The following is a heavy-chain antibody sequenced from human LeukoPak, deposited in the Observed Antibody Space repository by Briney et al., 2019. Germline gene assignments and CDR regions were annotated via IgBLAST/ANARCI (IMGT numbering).Heavy chain of an antibody. D-gene: IGHD3-3*02. CDR2: INHSGST. CDR3: ASIFGPHAFDI. J-gene: IGHJ3*02. Sequence: SETLSLTCAVYGGSFSGYFWRWIRQPPGKGLEWIGEINHSGSTNYNPSLKSRGTISVDTSKNQFSLKLSSVTAADTAVYYCASIFGPHAFDIWGQGTMVTVSS. CDR1: GGSFSGYF. V-gene: IGHV4-34*01.